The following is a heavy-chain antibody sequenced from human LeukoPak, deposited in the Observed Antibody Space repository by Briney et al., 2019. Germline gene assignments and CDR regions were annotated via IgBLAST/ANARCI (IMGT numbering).Heavy chain of an antibody. CDR2: ISWNSGSI. CDR3: AKDRDYYDSSGAVDY. Sequence: PGRSLRLSCAASGFTFDDYAMHWVRQAPVKGLEWVSGISWNSGSIGYADSVKGRFTISRDNAKNSLYLQMNSLRAEDTALYYCAKDRDYYDSSGAVDYWGQGTLVTVSS. CDR1: GFTFDDYA. V-gene: IGHV3-9*01. J-gene: IGHJ4*02. D-gene: IGHD3-22*01.